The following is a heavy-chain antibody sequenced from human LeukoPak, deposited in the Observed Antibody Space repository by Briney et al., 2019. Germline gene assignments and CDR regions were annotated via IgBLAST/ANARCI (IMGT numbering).Heavy chain of an antibody. CDR3: AREYSGIDY. CDR1: GFSFSSYN. D-gene: IGHD2-21*01. V-gene: IGHV3-48*02. Sequence: GGSLRLSCAASGFSFSSYNMNWVRHAPGKGLEWVSYISGSSSATDYADSVKGRFTISRDNAKNSLYLQMDSLRDDDTAVYYCAREYSGIDYWGQGTLVTVSS. J-gene: IGHJ4*02. CDR2: ISGSSSAT.